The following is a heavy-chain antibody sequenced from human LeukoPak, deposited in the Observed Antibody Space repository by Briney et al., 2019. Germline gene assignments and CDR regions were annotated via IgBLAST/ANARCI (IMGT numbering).Heavy chain of an antibody. D-gene: IGHD3-10*01. Sequence: SETLSLTYTVSGGSISSYWSWIRQLAGKGLEWIGRIYGSGTTTYNPSLKSRVSMSIDTSKNQLSLKLMSVTAADTAVYYCARDSGTTGEVKFDPWGQGTLVTVSS. CDR3: ARDSGTTGEVKFDP. CDR1: GGSISSY. V-gene: IGHV4-4*07. J-gene: IGHJ5*02. CDR2: IYGSGTT.